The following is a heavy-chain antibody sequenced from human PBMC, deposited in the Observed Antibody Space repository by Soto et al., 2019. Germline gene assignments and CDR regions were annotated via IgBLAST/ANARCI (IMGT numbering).Heavy chain of an antibody. V-gene: IGHV4-34*01. D-gene: IGHD6-6*01. CDR3: ARERGSSSSGARNYYGMDV. Sequence: SETLSLTCAVYGGSFSGYYWSWIRQPPGKGLEWIGEINHSGSTNYNPSLKSRVTISVDTSKNQFSLKLSSVTAADTAVYYCARERGSSSSGARNYYGMDVWGQGTTVTVSS. CDR2: INHSGST. J-gene: IGHJ6*02. CDR1: GGSFSGYY.